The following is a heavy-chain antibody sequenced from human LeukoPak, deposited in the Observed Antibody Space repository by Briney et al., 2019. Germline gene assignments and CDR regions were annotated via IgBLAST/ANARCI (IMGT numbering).Heavy chain of an antibody. V-gene: IGHV3-23*01. D-gene: IGHD3-16*01. CDR2: ISSAGVT. CDR3: AKDGGDSPGHELFDY. J-gene: IGHJ4*02. Sequence: GGSLRLSCVGSGFTLSNYAMSWVRQAPGRGLEWVSLISSAGVTSYADSAKGRLTISRDTSKNTMFLEMNSLRAEDTAIYYCAKDGGDSPGHELFDYRGQGILVTVSS. CDR1: GFTLSNYA.